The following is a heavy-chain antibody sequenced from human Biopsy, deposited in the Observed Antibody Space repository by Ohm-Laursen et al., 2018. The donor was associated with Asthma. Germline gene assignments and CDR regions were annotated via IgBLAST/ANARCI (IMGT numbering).Heavy chain of an antibody. CDR1: GGSVSTGSYY. CDR3: ARGPNYHGSGRAPIGMDV. V-gene: IGHV4-61*01. D-gene: IGHD3-10*01. CDR2: IYYNGSD. Sequence: SETLSLTCTVSGGSVSTGSYYWSWIRQPPGKGLEWLGYIYYNGSDNYNPSLKSRVTISVDTSKNQFSLRLNSVTAACTAVYYCARGPNYHGSGRAPIGMDVWGQGTTVTVSS. J-gene: IGHJ6*02.